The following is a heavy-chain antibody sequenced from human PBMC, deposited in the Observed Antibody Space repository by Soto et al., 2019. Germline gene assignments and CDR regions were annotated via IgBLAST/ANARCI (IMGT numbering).Heavy chain of an antibody. J-gene: IGHJ6*02. Sequence: QLQLQESGSGLVKPSQTLSLTCAVSGGSISSGGYSWSWIRQPPGKGLEWIGYIYHSGSTYYNPSLKSRVTISVDRSKNQFSLKLSSVTAAATAVYYCAGSGYYPNSGMDVWGQGTTVTVSS. CDR2: IYHSGST. V-gene: IGHV4-30-2*01. D-gene: IGHD3-22*01. CDR1: GGSISSGGYS. CDR3: AGSGYYPNSGMDV.